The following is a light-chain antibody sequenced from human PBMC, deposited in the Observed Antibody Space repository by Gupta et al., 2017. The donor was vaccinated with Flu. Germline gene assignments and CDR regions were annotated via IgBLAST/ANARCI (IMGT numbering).Light chain of an antibody. CDR2: DAS. CDR3: QQYGSSHL. V-gene: IGKV3D-20*01. CDR1: QSVSSSY. J-gene: IGKJ5*01. Sequence: ELVLTQSPATLSLSPGERATLSCGASQSVSSSYLAWYQQKPGLAPRLLIYDASSRATGIPDMFSGSGSGTDFTLTISRLEPEDFAVYYCQQYGSSHLFGQGTQLEIK.